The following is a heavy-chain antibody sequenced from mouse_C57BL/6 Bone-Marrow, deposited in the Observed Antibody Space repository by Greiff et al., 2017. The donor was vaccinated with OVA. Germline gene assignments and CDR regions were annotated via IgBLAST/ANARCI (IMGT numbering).Heavy chain of an antibody. CDR1: GYTFTSYW. V-gene: IGHV1-64*01. D-gene: IGHD2-5*01. CDR3: ARETYSNYDFDV. J-gene: IGHJ1*03. Sequence: QVQLQQPGAELVKPGASVKLSCKASGYTFTSYWMHWVKQRPGQGLEWIGMIHPNSGSTNYNEKFKSKATLTVDKSSSTAYMQLSSLTSEDSAVYYCARETYSNYDFDVWGTGTTVTVSS. CDR2: IHPNSGST.